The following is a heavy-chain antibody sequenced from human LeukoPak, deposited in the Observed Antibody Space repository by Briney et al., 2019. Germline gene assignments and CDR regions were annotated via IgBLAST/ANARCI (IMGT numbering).Heavy chain of an antibody. CDR1: GGTFSGYY. Sequence: SETLSLTCAVYGGTFSGYYWSWIRQPPGKGLEWIGEINHSGSTNYNPSLKSRVTISVDTSKNQFSLKLSSVTAADTAVYYCARGGRITIFGVVDDWYFDLWGRGTLVTVSS. D-gene: IGHD3-3*01. V-gene: IGHV4-34*01. J-gene: IGHJ2*01. CDR3: ARGGRITIFGVVDDWYFDL. CDR2: INHSGST.